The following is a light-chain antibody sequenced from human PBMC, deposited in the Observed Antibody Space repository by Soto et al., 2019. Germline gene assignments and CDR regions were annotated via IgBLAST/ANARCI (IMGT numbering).Light chain of an antibody. CDR2: TDN. CDR1: TSNVGSNL. V-gene: IGLV1-44*01. CDR3: AVWDDSLNGVI. J-gene: IGLJ2*01. Sequence: QSVLAQPPSASGTPGQRVTISCSGSTSNVGSNLASWYQQLPGSAPKLLIYTDNQRPSGVPDRFSGSKSGTSASLAISGLQSEDEADYYCAVWDDSLNGVIFGGGTKLTVL.